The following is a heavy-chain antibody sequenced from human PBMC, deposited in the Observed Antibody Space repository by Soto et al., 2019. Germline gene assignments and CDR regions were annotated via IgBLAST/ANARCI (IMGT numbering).Heavy chain of an antibody. J-gene: IGHJ6*02. V-gene: IGHV3-30*18. Sequence: GGSLRLSCAASGFTFSSYGMHWVRQAPGKGLEWVAVISYDGSNKYYADSVKGRFTISRDNSKNTLYLQMNSLRAEDTAVYYCAKAPPPYYYDSSGYYLYYYGMDGWGQGTTVTVSS. CDR2: ISYDGSNK. CDR1: GFTFSSYG. D-gene: IGHD3-22*01. CDR3: AKAPPPYYYDSSGYYLYYYGMDG.